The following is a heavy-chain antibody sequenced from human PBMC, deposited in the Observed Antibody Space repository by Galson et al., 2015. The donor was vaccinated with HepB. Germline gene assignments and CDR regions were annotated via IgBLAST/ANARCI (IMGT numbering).Heavy chain of an antibody. CDR3: ATVAVTETLS. Sequence: SVKVSCKASGSTFSRYYLNWVRQAPGLGLEWMGRINPTTGDTNYAQKFQGRVTMTRDTSISSAYMDLSGLRSDDTAVYYCATVAVTETLSWGQGTLVTVSS. V-gene: IGHV1-2*06. D-gene: IGHD2-21*02. CDR2: INPTTGDT. CDR1: GSTFSRYY. J-gene: IGHJ4*02.